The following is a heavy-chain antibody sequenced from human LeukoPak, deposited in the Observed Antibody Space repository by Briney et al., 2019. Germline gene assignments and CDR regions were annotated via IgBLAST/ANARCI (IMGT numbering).Heavy chain of an antibody. D-gene: IGHD2-15*01. CDR3: ARGIPPDIVVVVAAGFDY. CDR2: INHSGST. CDR1: GGSFSGYY. V-gene: IGHV4-34*01. Sequence: SETLSLTCAVYGGSFSGYYWSWIRQPPGKGLEWIGEINHSGSTNYNPSIKSRVTISVDTSKNQFSLKLSSVPAADTAVYYCARGIPPDIVVVVAAGFDYWGQGTLVTVSS. J-gene: IGHJ4*02.